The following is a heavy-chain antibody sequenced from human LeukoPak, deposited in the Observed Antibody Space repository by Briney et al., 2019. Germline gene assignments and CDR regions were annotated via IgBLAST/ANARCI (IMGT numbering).Heavy chain of an antibody. J-gene: IGHJ4*02. Sequence: GGSLRLSCAASGFTVSSNYMSWVRQAPGKGLEWVSVIYSGGSTYYADSVKGRFTISRDNSKNTLYLQMNSLRAEDTAVYYCARTTYCGGDCPTTDYWGQGTLVTVSS. D-gene: IGHD2-21*01. CDR3: ARTTYCGGDCPTTDY. CDR1: GFTVSSNY. CDR2: IYSGGST. V-gene: IGHV3-53*01.